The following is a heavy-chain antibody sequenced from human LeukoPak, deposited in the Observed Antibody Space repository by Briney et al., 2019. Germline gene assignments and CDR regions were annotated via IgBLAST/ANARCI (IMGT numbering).Heavy chain of an antibody. CDR1: GFTLDDYA. D-gene: IGHD2-15*01. V-gene: IGHV3-43D*03. CDR3: AKDGVVAALGDNWFDP. Sequence: GGSLRLSCAASGFTLDDYAMHWVRQAPGKGLEWVSLISWNGGSTYYADSVKGRFTISRDNSKNSLYLQMNSLRAEDTALYYCAKDGVVAALGDNWFDPWGQGTQVTVSS. J-gene: IGHJ5*02. CDR2: ISWNGGST.